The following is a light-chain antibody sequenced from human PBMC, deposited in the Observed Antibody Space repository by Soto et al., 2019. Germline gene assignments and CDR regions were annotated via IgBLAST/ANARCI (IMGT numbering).Light chain of an antibody. CDR3: QQYGSSPPT. J-gene: IGKJ4*01. CDR1: QTVSSNY. V-gene: IGKV3-20*01. CDR2: GAT. Sequence: EIVLTQSPGTLSVSPGETATLSCRASQTVSSNYVALYQQKPGQAPTLLIYGATNRATGVPDNFSGGGSGTAFTLTIFSLETEDSAIYSCQQYGSSPPTFGGGTKVEI.